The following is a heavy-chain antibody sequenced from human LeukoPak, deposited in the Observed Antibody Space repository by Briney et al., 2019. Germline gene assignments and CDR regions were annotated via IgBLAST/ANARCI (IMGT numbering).Heavy chain of an antibody. CDR3: ASAYCGGDCTPYWYFDL. CDR2: IYYIGNT. J-gene: IGHJ2*01. V-gene: IGHV4-30-4*01. Sequence: SQTLSLTCTVSGGSISSGDYYWSWIRQPPGKGLEWIGYIYYIGNTFYNPSLKSRVTISVDTSKNQFSLKLSSVTAADAAVYYCASAYCGGDCTPYWYFDLWGRGTLVTVSS. CDR1: GGSISSGDYY. D-gene: IGHD2-21*02.